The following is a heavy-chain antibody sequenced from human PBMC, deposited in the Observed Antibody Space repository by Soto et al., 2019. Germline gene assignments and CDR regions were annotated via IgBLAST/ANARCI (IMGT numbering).Heavy chain of an antibody. D-gene: IGHD5-12*01. CDR1: GGNFRTNV. CDR2: ILPIYGTT. J-gene: IGHJ4*02. Sequence: QVQLLQSGAEVKKPGSSVKVSCKASGGNFRTNVFNWVRQAPGQGLEWMGGILPIYGTTNYAQRFQGRVTITADESTGTAYMELSSLRSDDTAIYYCARQADIVSTFFDSWGQGTLVTVSS. V-gene: IGHV1-69*01. CDR3: ARQADIVSTFFDS.